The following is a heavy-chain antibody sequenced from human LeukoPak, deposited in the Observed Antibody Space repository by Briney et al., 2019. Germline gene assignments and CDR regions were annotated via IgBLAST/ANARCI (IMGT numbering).Heavy chain of an antibody. V-gene: IGHV3-7*01. CDR3: ARGHTAVTRHFDF. Sequence: GGSLRLSCTASGFTFNNYGMHWVRQAPGKGLEWGANIKQDGSEKYYVDSVKGRFTISRDNAKNSLYLQMNSLRAEDTAVYYCARGHTAVTRHFDFWGQGALVTVSS. CDR1: GFTFNNYG. J-gene: IGHJ4*02. CDR2: IKQDGSEK. D-gene: IGHD4-17*01.